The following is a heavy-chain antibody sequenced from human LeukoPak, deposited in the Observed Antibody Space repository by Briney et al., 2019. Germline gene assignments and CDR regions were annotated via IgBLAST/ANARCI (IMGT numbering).Heavy chain of an antibody. D-gene: IGHD6-13*01. Sequence: GGSLRLSCAASGFTFSSYAMHRVRQAPGKGLEWVAVISYDGSNKYYADSVKGRFTISRDNSKNTLYLQMNSLRAEDTAVYYCARLGRQQQLRGYWGQGTLVTVSS. J-gene: IGHJ4*02. CDR3: ARLGRQQQLRGY. V-gene: IGHV3-30*04. CDR2: ISYDGSNK. CDR1: GFTFSSYA.